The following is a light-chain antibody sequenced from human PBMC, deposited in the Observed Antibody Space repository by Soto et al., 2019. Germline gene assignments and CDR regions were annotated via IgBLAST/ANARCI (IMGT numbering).Light chain of an antibody. CDR2: EVS. J-gene: IGLJ1*01. V-gene: IGLV2-14*03. Sequence: QSALTQPASVSGFPGQSITSSCTGTNSDIGAYNYVSWYQQHPGKAPKLMIFEVSDRPSGVSYRFSGSKSGNVASLTISWLQPEDEADYYCSSYTSSSTLRVFGAGTKVTVL. CDR3: SSYTSSSTLRV. CDR1: NSDIGAYNY.